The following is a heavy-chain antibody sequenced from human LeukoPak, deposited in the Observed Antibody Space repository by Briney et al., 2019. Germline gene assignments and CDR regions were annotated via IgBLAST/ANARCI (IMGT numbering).Heavy chain of an antibody. V-gene: IGHV4-30-4*01. CDR1: GGSPSRGDYF. J-gene: IGHJ4*02. CDR2: IYYNGTT. CDR3: ARETVSGHFDS. Sequence: SETLSLTCTVPGGSPSRGDYFWSWIRQLPGQCLEWLGYIYYNGTTYYNPPLKSRFSISVDTSKNQFSLNLRSVSAADTAVYYCARETVSGHFDSWGQGTLVTVSS. D-gene: IGHD6-19*01.